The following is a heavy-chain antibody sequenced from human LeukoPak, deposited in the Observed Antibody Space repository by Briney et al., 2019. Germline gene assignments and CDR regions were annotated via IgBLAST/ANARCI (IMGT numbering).Heavy chain of an antibody. CDR1: RYSISSGYY. CDR2: IYHSGST. CDR3: ARSSYSSSHTFDY. Sequence: SETLSLTCTVSRYSISSGYYWGWIRQPPGKGLEWIGSIYHSGSTNYNPSLKSRVTISVDTSKNQFSLKLSSVTAADTAVYYCARSSYSSSHTFDYWGQGTLVTVSS. D-gene: IGHD6-13*01. J-gene: IGHJ4*02. V-gene: IGHV4-38-2*02.